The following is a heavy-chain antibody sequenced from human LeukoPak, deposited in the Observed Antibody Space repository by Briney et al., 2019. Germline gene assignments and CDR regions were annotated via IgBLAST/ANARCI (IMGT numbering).Heavy chain of an antibody. CDR1: GGSISSGSYY. CDR2: IYTSGST. J-gene: IGHJ5*02. V-gene: IGHV4-61*02. Sequence: SETLSLTCTVSGGSISSGSYYWSWIRQPAGKGLEWIGRIYTSGSTKYSPSLKSRVTVSVDTSKNQFSLKLSSVTAADTAVYYCARDGSNRWFDPWGQGILVTVSS. D-gene: IGHD2/OR15-2a*01. CDR3: ARDGSNRWFDP.